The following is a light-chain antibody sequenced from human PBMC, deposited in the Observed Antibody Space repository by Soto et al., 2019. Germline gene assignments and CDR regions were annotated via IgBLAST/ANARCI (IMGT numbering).Light chain of an antibody. V-gene: IGLV2-14*01. CDR1: SSDVGGYNY. CDR3: SSYTSSSTLVI. J-gene: IGLJ2*01. CDR2: DVS. Sequence: QSALTQPASVSGSHGQSITISCTGTSSDVGGYNYVSWYQQNPGKAPKLMIYDVSNRPSGVSNRFSGSKSGNTASLTISGLRAEDEGDYYCSSYTSSSTLVIFGGGTKVTVL.